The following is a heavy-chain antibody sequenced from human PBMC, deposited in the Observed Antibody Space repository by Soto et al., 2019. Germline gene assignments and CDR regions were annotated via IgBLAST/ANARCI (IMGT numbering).Heavy chain of an antibody. J-gene: IGHJ4*02. CDR3: GRDPHGSWSYYVDY. D-gene: IGHD3-10*01. V-gene: IGHV1-18*01. CDR2: ISGYNDNT. CDR1: GYTLSNYA. Sequence: QVQLVQSGAEVKKPGASVKVSCKASGYTLSNYAISWVRQAPGQGLEWMGWISGYNDNTNYAQNFQGRVTMTTDTSTNTAYMELRSLRSDDTAVYYCGRDPHGSWSYYVDYWGQGTLVTVSS.